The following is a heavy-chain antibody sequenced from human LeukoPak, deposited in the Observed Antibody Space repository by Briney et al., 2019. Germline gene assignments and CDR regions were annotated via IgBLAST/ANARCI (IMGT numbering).Heavy chain of an antibody. CDR3: ARGGTMVRGVIEDY. Sequence: SETLSLTCPVSGVSISSGDYYWSWLRQPAGKGLEWIGYIYYSGSTNYNPSLKSRVTISVDKSKNQFSLKLSSVTAADTAVYYCARGGTMVRGVIEDYWGQGTLVTVSS. CDR2: IYYSGST. J-gene: IGHJ4*02. D-gene: IGHD3-10*01. V-gene: IGHV4-61*10. CDR1: GVSISSGDYY.